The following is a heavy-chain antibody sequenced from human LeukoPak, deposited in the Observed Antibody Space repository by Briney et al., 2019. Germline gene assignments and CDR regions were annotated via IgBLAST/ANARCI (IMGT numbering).Heavy chain of an antibody. CDR3: ARSCFTAAGGGCSTEALNYFGP. V-gene: IGHV3-23*01. CDR2: VSGSGLIT. D-gene: IGHD2-15*01. Sequence: GGSLRLSCAASTFTFTDFAMSWARQAPGKGLEWVSSVSGSGLITFYADSVKGRFTISRDNSKNTLYLQMNSLTAEDTAIYYCARSCFTAAGGGCSTEALNYFGPWGQGTLVIVSS. CDR1: TFTFTDFA. J-gene: IGHJ5*02.